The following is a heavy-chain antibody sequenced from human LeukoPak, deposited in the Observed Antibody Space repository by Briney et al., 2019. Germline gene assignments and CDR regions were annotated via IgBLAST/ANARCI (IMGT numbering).Heavy chain of an antibody. CDR2: IYWNDDE. V-gene: IGHV2-5*01. CDR3: SQRGGP. Sequence: ESGPTLVNPTQTLTLTCTFSGFSLSTSGEAVGWIRQPPGKALEWLALIYWNDDERYGPSLKSRLTITKDTSKNQVVLTMTNMDPVDTATYYCSQRGGPWGQGTLVTVSS. CDR1: GFSLSTSGEA. D-gene: IGHD2-15*01. J-gene: IGHJ5*02.